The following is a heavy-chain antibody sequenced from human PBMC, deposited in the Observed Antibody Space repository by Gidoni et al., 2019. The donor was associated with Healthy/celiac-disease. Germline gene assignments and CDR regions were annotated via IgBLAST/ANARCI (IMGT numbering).Heavy chain of an antibody. CDR2: ISDDGSNK. J-gene: IGHJ4*02. V-gene: IGHV3-30-3*01. CDR3: ARDPSSSWFRGFDY. Sequence: QVQLVESGGGVVQPGRSLRLSCAASGFTFSSYAMHWVRQAPGKGLEWVAVISDDGSNKYYADSVKGRFTISRDNSKNTLYLQMNSLRAEDTAVYYCARDPSSSWFRGFDYWGQGTLVTVSS. D-gene: IGHD6-13*01. CDR1: GFTFSSYA.